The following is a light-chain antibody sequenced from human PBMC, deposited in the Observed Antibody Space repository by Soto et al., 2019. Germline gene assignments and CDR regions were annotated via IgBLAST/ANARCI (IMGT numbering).Light chain of an antibody. Sequence: DIQITQSPTSLSASVGDRVTITCRASQGIRNFVAWYQQKPGKAPKLLIYAASTLQSGVPSRFSGSGSGTDFTLTITSLQPEDVATYSCQKYSSVPVFGPGTKVEIK. CDR1: QGIRNF. V-gene: IGKV1-27*01. CDR2: AAS. CDR3: QKYSSVPV. J-gene: IGKJ3*01.